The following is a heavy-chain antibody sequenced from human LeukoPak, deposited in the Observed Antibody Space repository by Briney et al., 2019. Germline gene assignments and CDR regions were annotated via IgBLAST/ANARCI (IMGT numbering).Heavy chain of an antibody. CDR2: ISAYNGNT. J-gene: IGHJ5*02. CDR3: ARWVYYDSSGYYYADP. D-gene: IGHD3-22*01. V-gene: IGHV1-18*01. CDR1: GYTFTSYG. Sequence: ASVKVSCKASGYTFTSYGISWVRQAPGQGLEWMGWISAYNGNTNYAQKLQGRVTMTTDTSTSTAYMELRSLRSDDTAVYYCARWVYYDSSGYYYADPWGQGTLVTVSS.